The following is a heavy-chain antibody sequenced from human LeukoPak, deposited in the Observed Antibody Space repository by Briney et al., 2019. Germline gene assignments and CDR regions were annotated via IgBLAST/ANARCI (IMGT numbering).Heavy chain of an antibody. D-gene: IGHD3-10*01. CDR3: ASSGPITMVRGDLADYYYYGMDV. CDR1: GYTFTGHY. CDR2: INPNSGGT. V-gene: IGHV1-2*02. Sequence: ASVKVSCKASGYTFTGHYMHWVRQAPGQGLEWMGWINPNSGGTNYAQKFQGRVTMTRDTSISTAYMELSRLRSDDTAVYYCASSGPITMVRGDLADYYYYGMDVWGQGTTVTVSS. J-gene: IGHJ6*02.